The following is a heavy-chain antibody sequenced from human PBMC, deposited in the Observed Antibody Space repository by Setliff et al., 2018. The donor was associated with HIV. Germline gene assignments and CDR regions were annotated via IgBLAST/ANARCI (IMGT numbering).Heavy chain of an antibody. D-gene: IGHD6-19*01. V-gene: IGHV3-30*02. CDR3: AKNFYSSPWSPLDY. Sequence: WGSLRLSCAASGFTFSSYGMHWVRQAPGKGLEWVAFIRYDGTYKYYADSLKGRFNISRDNSKNTLFLQMNSLRTEDTAVYYCAKNFYSSPWSPLDYWGQGTLVTVSS. CDR2: IRYDGTYK. CDR1: GFTFSSYG. J-gene: IGHJ4*02.